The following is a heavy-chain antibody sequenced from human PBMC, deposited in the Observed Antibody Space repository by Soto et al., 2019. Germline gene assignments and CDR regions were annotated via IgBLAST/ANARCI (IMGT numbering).Heavy chain of an antibody. D-gene: IGHD3-3*01. CDR3: ARGSNYDFWSGYYKDYYYGMDV. Sequence: QVQLQESGPGLVKPSETLSLTCTVSGGSISSYYWSWIRQPPGKGLEWIGYIYYSGSTNYNPSLKSRVTISVDTSKNQFSLKLSSVTAADTAVYYCARGSNYDFWSGYYKDYYYGMDVWGQGTTVTVSS. CDR1: GGSISSYY. J-gene: IGHJ6*02. V-gene: IGHV4-59*01. CDR2: IYYSGST.